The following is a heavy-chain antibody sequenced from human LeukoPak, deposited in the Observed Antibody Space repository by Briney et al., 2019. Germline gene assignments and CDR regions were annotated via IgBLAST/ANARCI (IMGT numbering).Heavy chain of an antibody. CDR3: AKDYYYDSSGLDAFDI. CDR2: ISGSGGNT. Sequence: RLXCAASGFTFSSYAMSWVRQAPGKGVEXVSAISGSGGNTYYADSVKGRFTISRDNSKNTLYLQMNSLRAEDTAVYYCAKDYYYDSSGLDAFDIWGQGTMVTVSS. D-gene: IGHD3-22*01. J-gene: IGHJ3*02. CDR1: GFTFSSYA. V-gene: IGHV3-23*01.